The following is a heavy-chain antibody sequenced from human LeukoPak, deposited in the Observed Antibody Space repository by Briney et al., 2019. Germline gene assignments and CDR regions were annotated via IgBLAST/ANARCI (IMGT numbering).Heavy chain of an antibody. CDR2: INPNSGGT. Sequence: ASVKVSCKASGYTFTGYYMHWVRQAPGQGLEWMGWINPNSGGTNYAQKFQGRVTMTRDTSISTAYMELSRLRSDDTAVYYCARVDYYDSSGYPSRWGQGTLVTVSS. D-gene: IGHD3-22*01. J-gene: IGHJ4*02. CDR3: ARVDYYDSSGYPSR. V-gene: IGHV1-2*02. CDR1: GYTFTGYY.